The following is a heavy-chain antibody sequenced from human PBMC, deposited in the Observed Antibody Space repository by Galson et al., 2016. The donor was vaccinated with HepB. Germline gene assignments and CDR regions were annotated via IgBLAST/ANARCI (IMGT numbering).Heavy chain of an antibody. CDR1: GFTLSSYW. CDR2: IKQDGSEA. Sequence: SLRLSCAASGFTLSSYWMTWVRQAPGKGLEWVASIKQDGSEAYNVDSVRGRFTISRDNAKSSLYLQMTSLRVEDTAVYYCAKYSSSSNVANQYFGMDVWGKGTTVTVSS. CDR3: AKYSSSSNVANQYFGMDV. J-gene: IGHJ6*04. D-gene: IGHD6-6*01. V-gene: IGHV3-7*01.